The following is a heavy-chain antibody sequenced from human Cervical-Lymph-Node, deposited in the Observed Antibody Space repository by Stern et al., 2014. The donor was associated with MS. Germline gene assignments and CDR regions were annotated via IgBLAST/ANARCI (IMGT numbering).Heavy chain of an antibody. J-gene: IGHJ6*02. CDR3: VRVADSTEAVFFRYGMDV. CDR2: IYPGDSET. V-gene: IGHV5-51*01. Sequence: DQLVQSGAEVKKPGESLKISCKASGYSFTTYWIGWVRQMSGKGLEWMGIIYPGDSETRYSPSFQGQVTISADKSISAAYLQWSSLKASDTAMYYCVRVADSTEAVFFRYGMDVWGQGTTVTVSS. D-gene: IGHD2/OR15-2a*01. CDR1: GYSFTTYW.